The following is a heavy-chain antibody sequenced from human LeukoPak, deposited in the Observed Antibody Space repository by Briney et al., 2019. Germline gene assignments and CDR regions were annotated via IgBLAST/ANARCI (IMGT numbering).Heavy chain of an antibody. CDR3: ARGLLLWFGELFHFDY. CDR2: ISSSSGYI. J-gene: IGHJ4*02. D-gene: IGHD3-10*01. CDR1: GFTFSSYS. V-gene: IGHV3-21*01. Sequence: GGSLRLSCAASGFTFSSYSMNWVRQAPGKGLEWVSSISSSSGYIYYADSVKGRFTISRDNAKNSLYLQMNSLRAEDTAVYYCARGLLLWFGELFHFDYWGQGTLVTVSS.